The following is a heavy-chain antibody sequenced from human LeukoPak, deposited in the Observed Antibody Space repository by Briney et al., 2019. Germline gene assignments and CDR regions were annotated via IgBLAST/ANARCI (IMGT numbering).Heavy chain of an antibody. D-gene: IGHD3-22*01. CDR3: AKDSSSYDWGYMDV. J-gene: IGHJ6*03. V-gene: IGHV3-23*01. Sequence: GGSLRLSCAASGFTFSTYAMSWVRQAPGKGLEWVSLIGGSDGRTRYADSVKGRFTISRDNSKNTLYLEMNSLRAEDTAGYYCAKDSSSYDWGYMDVWGKGTTVTISS. CDR1: GFTFSTYA. CDR2: IGGSDGRT.